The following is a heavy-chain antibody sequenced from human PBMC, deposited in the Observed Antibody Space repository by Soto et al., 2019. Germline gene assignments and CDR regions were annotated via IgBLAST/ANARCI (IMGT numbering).Heavy chain of an antibody. D-gene: IGHD3-10*01. CDR2: IIPIFGTA. CDR3: AGERQGWGVPWFDP. Sequence: QVQLVQSGAEVKKPGSSVKVSCKASGGTFSSYAISWVRQAPGQGLEWMGGIIPIFGTANYAQKFQGRVTITADESTSTASMELSSLRSEDTAVYYCAGERQGWGVPWFDPWGQGTLVTVSS. V-gene: IGHV1-69*12. CDR1: GGTFSSYA. J-gene: IGHJ5*02.